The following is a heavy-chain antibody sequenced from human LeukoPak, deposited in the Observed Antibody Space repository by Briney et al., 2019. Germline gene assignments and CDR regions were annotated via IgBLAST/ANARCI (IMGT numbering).Heavy chain of an antibody. CDR1: GYPISSGHY. CDR3: ARGPRFGELLWHWFDP. V-gene: IGHV4-38-2*02. J-gene: IGHJ5*02. CDR2: MYHSGST. Sequence: SETLSLTCTVSGYPISSGHYWGWIRQPPGKGLEWIGSMYHSGSTYYNPPLKSRVTMSEDTSKNQFSLKLRSVTAADTAVYYCARGPRFGELLWHWFDPWGQGTLVTVSS. D-gene: IGHD3-10*01.